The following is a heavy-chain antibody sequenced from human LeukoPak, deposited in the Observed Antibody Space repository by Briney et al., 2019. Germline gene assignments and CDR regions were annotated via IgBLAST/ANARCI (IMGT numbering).Heavy chain of an antibody. CDR2: MNPVSGDA. D-gene: IGHD2-2*01. J-gene: IGHJ4*02. CDR3: ARAPMGTAALY. CDR1: GYAFDYYG. Sequence: ASVKVSCKASGYAFDYYGITWVRQAPGQGLEWVGWMNPVSGDAGSAQKFQGRVTLTRNTSISTAYMELSSLRSDDTALYYCARAPMGTAALYWGQGTLVTVSS. V-gene: IGHV1-8*02.